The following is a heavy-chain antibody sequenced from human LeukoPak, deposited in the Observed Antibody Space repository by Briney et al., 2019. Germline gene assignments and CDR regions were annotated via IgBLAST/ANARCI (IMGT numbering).Heavy chain of an antibody. D-gene: IGHD3-16*02. CDR3: AKASYSYGNDAFDI. CDR2: IRGGGAGA. V-gene: IGHV3-23*01. J-gene: IGHJ3*02. CDR1: GFTFSNFA. Sequence: PGGSLRLSCAASGFTFSNFAMAWVRQVPEKGLEWVSFIRGGGAGAHYADSVRGRFTISRDNSKNTLYLEMNSPRADDTAVYYCAKASYSYGNDAFDIWGQGTKVTVSS.